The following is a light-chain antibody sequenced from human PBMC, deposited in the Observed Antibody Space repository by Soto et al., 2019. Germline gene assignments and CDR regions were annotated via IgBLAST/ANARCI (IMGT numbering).Light chain of an antibody. CDR3: QHYGNSSYT. J-gene: IGKJ2*01. CDR2: GAS. CDR1: QSVSSSY. V-gene: IGKV3-20*01. Sequence: EIVLTQSPGTLSLSPGERATLSCRASQSVSSSYLAWYQQKPGQAPRLLIYGASSRATGIPDRFSVSGSGTDFTLTISRLEPEDFAVYFCQHYGNSSYTFGQGTKLEIK.